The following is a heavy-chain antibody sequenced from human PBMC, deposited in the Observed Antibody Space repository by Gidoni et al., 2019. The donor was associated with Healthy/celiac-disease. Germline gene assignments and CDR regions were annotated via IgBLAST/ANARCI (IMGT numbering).Heavy chain of an antibody. D-gene: IGHD3-16*02. J-gene: IGHJ4*02. CDR3: ARDLWGSYRYRFDY. CDR1: GFTFSSYS. CDR2: ISSSSSYI. Sequence: EVQLVESGGGLVKHGGSLSISCAPSGFTFSSYSMNWVRQAPGKGLEWVSSISSSSSYIYYADSVKGRFTISRDNAKNSLYLQMNSLRAEDTAVYYCARDLWGSYRYRFDYWGQGTLVTVSS. V-gene: IGHV3-21*01.